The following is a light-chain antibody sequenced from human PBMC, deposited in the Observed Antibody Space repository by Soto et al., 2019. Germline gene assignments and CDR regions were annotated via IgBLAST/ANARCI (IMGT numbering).Light chain of an antibody. CDR2: GAS. J-gene: IGKJ1*01. V-gene: IGKV3-20*01. CDR1: QSVTNNY. CDR3: QQYGSSGT. Sequence: EIVLTQSPGTLSLSPGERATLSCRASQSVTNNYLAWFQQKPGQAPRLLMYGASSRATGIPDRFSGSGSGTEFTLTISRLEPEDFAVYYCQQYGSSGTFGQGTKVDIK.